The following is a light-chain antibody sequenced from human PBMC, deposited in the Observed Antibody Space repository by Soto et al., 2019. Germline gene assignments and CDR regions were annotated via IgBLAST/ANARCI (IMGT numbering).Light chain of an antibody. CDR1: SSDVGGYNY. Sequence: QSVLTQPASVSGSPGQSITISCTGTSSDVGGYNYVSWYQQHPGKAPKLMIYDVSNRPSGVSNRFSGSNSGNTASLTISGLQAEDEADYYCSSYTSSSTPLVFGTGTKVNVL. CDR3: SSYTSSSTPLV. CDR2: DVS. J-gene: IGLJ1*01. V-gene: IGLV2-14*01.